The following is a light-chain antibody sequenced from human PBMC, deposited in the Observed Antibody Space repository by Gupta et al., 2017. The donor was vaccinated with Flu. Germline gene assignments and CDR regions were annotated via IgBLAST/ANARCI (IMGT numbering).Light chain of an antibody. V-gene: IGKV4-1*01. CDR2: WAS. Sequence: DLVMTQSPDSLAVLLGERATINCKSSQNVLYISNNKNYLAWYQQKPGQPPKLLISWASTRESGVPDRFSGSGSGTDFTLTISSLQAEDVAVYYCQQYYNTPWTFGQGTSVEIK. CDR1: QNVLYISNNKNY. CDR3: QQYYNTPWT. J-gene: IGKJ1*01.